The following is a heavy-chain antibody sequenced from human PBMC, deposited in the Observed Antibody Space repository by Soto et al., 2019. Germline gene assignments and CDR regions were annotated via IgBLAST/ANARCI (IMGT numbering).Heavy chain of an antibody. CDR2: INPHGGST. Sequence: ASVKVSCKAPRDTFTSYYINWVRQAPGQGLEWMGVINPHGGSTAYAQKFKGRVTLARDTSASTVYMEVSSLTSEDTAMYYCARSSGGNFGIIIEGTNWFAPWGQGTLVTVSS. CDR1: RDTFTSYY. J-gene: IGHJ5*02. CDR3: ARSSGGNFGIIIEGTNWFAP. V-gene: IGHV1-46*01. D-gene: IGHD1-26*01.